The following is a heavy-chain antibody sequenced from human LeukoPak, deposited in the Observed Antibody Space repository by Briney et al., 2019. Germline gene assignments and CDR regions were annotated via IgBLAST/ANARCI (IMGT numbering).Heavy chain of an antibody. Sequence: GRSLRLSCAASGFTFDDYAMHWVRQAPGKGLEWVSGISWNSGSIGYADSVKGRFTISRDNAKNSLYLQMNSLRAEDTALYYCAKDTRRIAAAGTFYYYGMDVWGQGTTVTVSS. CDR3: AKDTRRIAAAGTFYYYGMDV. V-gene: IGHV3-9*01. CDR1: GFTFDDYA. J-gene: IGHJ6*02. CDR2: ISWNSGSI. D-gene: IGHD6-13*01.